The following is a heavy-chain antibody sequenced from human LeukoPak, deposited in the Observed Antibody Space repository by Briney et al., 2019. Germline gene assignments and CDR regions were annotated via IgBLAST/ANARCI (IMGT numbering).Heavy chain of an antibody. CDR1: GGSFSGYY. J-gene: IGHJ6*02. D-gene: IGHD5-12*01. Sequence: SETLSLTCAVYGGSFSGYYWSWIRQPPGKGLEWIGEINHSGSTNYNPSLKSRDTISVDTSKNQFSLKLSSVTAADTAVYYCAGLGVYYYGMDVWGQGTTVTVSS. CDR2: INHSGST. V-gene: IGHV4-34*01. CDR3: AGLGVYYYGMDV.